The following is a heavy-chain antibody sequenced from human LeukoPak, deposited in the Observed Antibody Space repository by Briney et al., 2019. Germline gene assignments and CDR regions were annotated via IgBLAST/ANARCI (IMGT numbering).Heavy chain of an antibody. CDR2: ISSSGSTI. CDR1: GFTVRSYE. Sequence: QAGGSLRLSCAASGFTVRSYEMNWVRQAPGKGLEWVSYISSSGSTIYYADSVKGRFTISRENAKNSLYLQMNSLRAEDAAVYYCARDDAMGATIHYWGQGTLVTVSS. D-gene: IGHD1-26*01. V-gene: IGHV3-48*03. J-gene: IGHJ4*02. CDR3: ARDDAMGATIHY.